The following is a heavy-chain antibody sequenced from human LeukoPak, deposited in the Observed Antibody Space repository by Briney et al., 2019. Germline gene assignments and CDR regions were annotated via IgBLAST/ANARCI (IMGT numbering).Heavy chain of an antibody. CDR3: ARGEEVATIPTLNWYFDL. J-gene: IGHJ2*01. CDR1: GYTFTSYY. D-gene: IGHD5-24*01. Sequence: ASVKVSCKASGYTFTSYYMHWVRQAPGQGLEWMGIINPSGGSTSDAQKFQGRVTMTRDTSTSTVYMELSSLRSEDTAVYYCARGEEVATIPTLNWYFDLWGRGTLVTVSS. V-gene: IGHV1-46*01. CDR2: INPSGGST.